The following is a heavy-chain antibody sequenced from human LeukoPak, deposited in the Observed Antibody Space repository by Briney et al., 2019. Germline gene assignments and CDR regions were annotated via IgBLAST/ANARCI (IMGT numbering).Heavy chain of an antibody. CDR1: GGSVSSGSYY. D-gene: IGHD3-3*01. V-gene: IGHV4-61*01. Sequence: PSETLSLTCTVSGGSVSSGSYYWSWIRQPPGKGLEWIGYIYYSGSTNYNPSLKSRVTISVDTSKNQFSLKLSSVTAADTAVYYCARGVAIFGVVQFFDYWGQGTLVTVSS. J-gene: IGHJ4*02. CDR3: ARGVAIFGVVQFFDY. CDR2: IYYSGST.